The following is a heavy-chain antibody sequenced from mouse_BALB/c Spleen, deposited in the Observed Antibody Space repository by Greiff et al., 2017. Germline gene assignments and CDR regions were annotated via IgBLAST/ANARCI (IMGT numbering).Heavy chain of an antibody. Sequence: VHVKQSGAELVKPGASVKLSCTASGFNIKDTYMHWVKQRPEQGLEWIGRIDPANGNTKYDPKFQGKATITADTSSNTAYLQLSSLTSEDTAVYYCARWDVDYAMDYWGQGTSVTVSS. J-gene: IGHJ4*01. CDR1: GFNIKDTY. V-gene: IGHV14-3*02. D-gene: IGHD4-1*01. CDR2: IDPANGNT. CDR3: ARWDVDYAMDY.